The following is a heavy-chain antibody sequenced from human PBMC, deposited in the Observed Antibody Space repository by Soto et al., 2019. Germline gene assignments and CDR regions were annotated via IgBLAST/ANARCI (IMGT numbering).Heavy chain of an antibody. J-gene: IGHJ4*02. V-gene: IGHV3-13*01. D-gene: IGHD3-22*01. CDR3: ARGTHSSGIDH. Sequence: EVQLVESGGGLVQPGGSLRLSCAASGFTFSSYDMHWVRQTTGKGLEWVSAIGTAGDTYYPGSVKGRFTISRENAKNSLYLQMNSLRAGDTAVYYCARGTHSSGIDHWGQATLVNVSS. CDR2: IGTAGDT. CDR1: GFTFSSYD.